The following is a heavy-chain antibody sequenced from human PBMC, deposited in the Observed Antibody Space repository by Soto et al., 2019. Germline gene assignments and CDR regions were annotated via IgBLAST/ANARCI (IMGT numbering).Heavy chain of an antibody. CDR2: ISSSGGTI. Sequence: LRLSCAASGFSFSDYEMNWVRQTPGKGLEWLSYISSSGGTIKYADSVKGRFTISRDNAKNSLYLQMHSLRADDTAVYYCARDAFEIYYKFGLDVWGQGTPVTVSS. J-gene: IGHJ6*02. V-gene: IGHV3-48*03. CDR3: ARDAFEIYYKFGLDV. CDR1: GFSFSDYE. D-gene: IGHD3-10*01.